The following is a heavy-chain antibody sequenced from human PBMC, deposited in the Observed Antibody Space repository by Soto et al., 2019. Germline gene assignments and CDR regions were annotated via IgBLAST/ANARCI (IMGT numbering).Heavy chain of an antibody. V-gene: IGHV3-23*01. CDR1: GFTFSSYA. CDR2: ISGSGGST. Sequence: GGSLRLSCAASGFTFSSYAMGWVRQAPGKGLEWVSAISGSGGSTYYADSVKGRFTISRDNSKNTLYLQMNSLRAEDTAVYYCAKGTVAGYGDLPVRNYFDYWGQGTLVTVSS. J-gene: IGHJ4*02. CDR3: AKGTVAGYGDLPVRNYFDY. D-gene: IGHD4-17*01.